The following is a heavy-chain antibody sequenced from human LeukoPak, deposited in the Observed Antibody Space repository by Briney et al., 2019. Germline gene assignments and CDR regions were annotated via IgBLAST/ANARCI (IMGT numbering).Heavy chain of an antibody. J-gene: IGHJ4*02. D-gene: IGHD4-17*01. CDR1: GGSFSGYY. Sequence: PSETLSLTCAVYGGSFSGYYWSWIRQPPGKGLEWIGEINHSGSTNYNPSLKGRVTISVDTSKNQFSLKLSSVTAADTAVYYCARGGRYGDYGIDYWGQGTLVTVSS. V-gene: IGHV4-34*01. CDR3: ARGGRYGDYGIDY. CDR2: INHSGST.